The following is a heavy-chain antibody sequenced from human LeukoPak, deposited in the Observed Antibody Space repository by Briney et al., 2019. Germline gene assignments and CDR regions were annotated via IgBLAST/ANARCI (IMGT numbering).Heavy chain of an antibody. V-gene: IGHV1-69*13. D-gene: IGHD5-24*01. CDR2: IIPIFGTA. CDR1: GGTFSSYA. CDR3: ARDGYNLDYYYYMDV. Sequence: ASVKVSCKASGGTFSSYAISWVRQAPGQGLEWMGGIIPIFGTANYAQKSQGRVTITADESTSTAYMELSSLRSEDTAVYYCARDGYNLDYYYYMDVWGKGTTVTVSS. J-gene: IGHJ6*03.